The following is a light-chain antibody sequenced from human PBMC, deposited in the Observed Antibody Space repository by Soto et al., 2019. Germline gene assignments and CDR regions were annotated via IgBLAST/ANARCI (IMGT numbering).Light chain of an antibody. CDR2: GAS. Sequence: EIVLTQSPGTLSLSPGERASLSCRASQSIANSLAWYQQTPGQAPRLLIFGASNRATGIPDRFSGSGSGTDFTLTISRLEPEDFAVYYCQQYGSSPRAFGQGTKVDIK. J-gene: IGKJ1*01. CDR3: QQYGSSPRA. CDR1: QSIANS. V-gene: IGKV3-20*01.